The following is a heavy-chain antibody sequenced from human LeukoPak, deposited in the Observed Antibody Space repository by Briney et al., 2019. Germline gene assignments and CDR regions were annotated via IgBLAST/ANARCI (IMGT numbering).Heavy chain of an antibody. CDR3: ARPREEDKVLFDI. J-gene: IGHJ3*02. CDR2: INPNSGGT. V-gene: IGHV1-2*06. D-gene: IGHD4/OR15-4a*01. Sequence: ASAKVSCKASGYTFTGYYMHWVRQAPGQGLEWMGRINPNSGGTNYAQKFQGRVTMTRDTSISTAYMELSRLRSDDTAVYYCARPREEDKVLFDIWGQGTMVTVSS. CDR1: GYTFTGYY.